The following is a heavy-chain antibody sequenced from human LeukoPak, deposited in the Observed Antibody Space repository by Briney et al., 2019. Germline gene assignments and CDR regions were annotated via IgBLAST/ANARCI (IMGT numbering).Heavy chain of an antibody. CDR3: ARGHITMVRGIINRYNWFDP. CDR2: MNTNSGNT. V-gene: IGHV1-8*01. J-gene: IGHJ5*02. CDR1: GYTFTSHD. D-gene: IGHD3-10*01. Sequence: ASVTVSCKASGYTFTSHDINWVRQAAGQGLERMGWMNTNSGNTGYAQKPQGRVTMTRNTSISTAYMEPSSLRSEDTAVYYCARGHITMVRGIINRYNWFDPWGQGTLVTVSS.